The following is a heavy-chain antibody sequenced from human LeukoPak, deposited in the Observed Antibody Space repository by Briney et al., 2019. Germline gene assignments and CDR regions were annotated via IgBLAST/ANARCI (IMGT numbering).Heavy chain of an antibody. CDR2: IGQSGDIT. CDR3: VRRGGSDGWGAFDI. CDR1: EFTFSNYV. J-gene: IGHJ3*02. Sequence: QPGGSLRLSCAASEFTFSNYVMNWVRQAPGKGLEWVSSIGQSGDITYYADSVKGRFTISRDNSKNTLSLQMNSLSREDTAIYYCVRRGGSDGWGAFDIWGQGTVVTVSS. D-gene: IGHD5-24*01. V-gene: IGHV3-23*01.